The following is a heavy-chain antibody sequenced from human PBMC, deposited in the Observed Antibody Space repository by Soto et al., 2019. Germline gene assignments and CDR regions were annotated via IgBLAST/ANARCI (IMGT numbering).Heavy chain of an antibody. V-gene: IGHV1-69*04. CDR1: VINDG. D-gene: IGHD6-13*01. CDR3: ARGVHWYSSSRFDP. J-gene: IGHJ5*02. CDR2: IIPILGIA. Sequence: SVKVSCKASVINDGISWVRQAPGQGLEWMGRIIPILGIANYAQKFQGRVTITADKSTSTAYMELSSLRSEDTAVYYCARGVHWYSSSRFDPWGQGTLVTVS.